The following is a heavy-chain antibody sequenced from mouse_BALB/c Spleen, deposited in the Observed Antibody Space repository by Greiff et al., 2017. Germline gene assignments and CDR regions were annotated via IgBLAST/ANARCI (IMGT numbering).Heavy chain of an antibody. V-gene: IGHV6-6*02. CDR2: IRLKSDNYAT. J-gene: IGHJ3*01. CDR3: THSYDSDLWFAY. D-gene: IGHD2-12*01. Sequence: EVKLMESGGGLVQPGGSMKLSCVASGFTFSSYWMSWVRQSPEKGLEWVAEIRLKSDNYATHYAESVKGKFTISRDDSKSRLYLQMNSLRAEDTGIYYCTHSYDSDLWFAYWGQGTLVTVSA. CDR1: GFTFSSYW.